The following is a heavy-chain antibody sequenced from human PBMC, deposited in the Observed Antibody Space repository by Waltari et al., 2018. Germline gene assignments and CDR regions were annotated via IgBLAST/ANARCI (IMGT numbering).Heavy chain of an antibody. J-gene: IGHJ6*02. D-gene: IGHD6-19*01. V-gene: IGHV4-34*01. Sequence: QVQLQQWGAGLLKPSETLSLTCAVHGGSFSGYYWSWIRQPRGQGLEWIGEINHSGSTNYNPSLKSRVTISVDTSKNQFSLKLSSVTAADTAVYYCARGRDSSGWYYYYYGMDVWGQGTTVTVSS. CDR1: GGSFSGYY. CDR3: ARGRDSSGWYYYYYGMDV. CDR2: INHSGST.